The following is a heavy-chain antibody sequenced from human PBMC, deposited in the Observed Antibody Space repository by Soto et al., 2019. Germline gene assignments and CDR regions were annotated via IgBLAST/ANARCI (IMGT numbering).Heavy chain of an antibody. D-gene: IGHD3-3*01. J-gene: IGHJ4*02. CDR1: DCNFGSYG. CDR2: ASYDGRET. V-gene: IGHV3-30*03. CDR3: ARDSEWPILNFDS. Sequence: GGSLRLSCAASDCNFGSYGRHWVRKAPGKGPEWVAAASYDGRETFYADSARGRFTVSKEMSKNTAFLQMNVLRHEDTAVYFCARDSEWPILNFDSWGQGTPVTVSS.